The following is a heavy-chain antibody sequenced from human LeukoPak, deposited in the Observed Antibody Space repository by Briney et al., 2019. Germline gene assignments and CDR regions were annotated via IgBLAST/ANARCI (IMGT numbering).Heavy chain of an antibody. CDR1: GFTFSSYA. Sequence: PGGSLRLSCAASGFTFSSYAMHWVRQAPGKGLEWVAVISYDGSNKYYADSVKGRFTISRDNAKNSLYLQMNSLRAEDTAVYYCARDGGHGRRPHRVYFDYWGQGTLVTVSS. D-gene: IGHD3-16*01. CDR2: ISYDGSNK. V-gene: IGHV3-30-3*01. CDR3: ARDGGHGRRPHRVYFDY. J-gene: IGHJ4*02.